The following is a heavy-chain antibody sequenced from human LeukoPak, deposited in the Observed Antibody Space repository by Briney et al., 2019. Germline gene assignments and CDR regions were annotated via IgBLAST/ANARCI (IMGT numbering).Heavy chain of an antibody. D-gene: IGHD2-2*02. CDR1: GFTFSSYS. CDR2: ISSSSSYI. J-gene: IGHJ6*03. CDR3: ARVVVVPAAIPPIGYMDV. V-gene: IGHV3-21*01. Sequence: GGSLRLSCAASGFTFSSYSMNWVRQAPGKGLEWVSSISSSSSYIYYADSVKGRFTISRDNAKNSLYLQMNSLRAEDTAVYYCARVVVVPAAIPPIGYMDVWGKGTTVTVSS.